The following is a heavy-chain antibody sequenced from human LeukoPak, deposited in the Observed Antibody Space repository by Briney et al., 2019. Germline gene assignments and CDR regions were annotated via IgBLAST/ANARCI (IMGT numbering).Heavy chain of an antibody. Sequence: SETLSLTCTVSGGSISSSSYYWGWIRQPPGKGLEWIGSNSGSTYYNPSLKSRVTISVDMSKNQFSLKLGSVTAADTAVYYCARESSGTYYNPLGYMDVWGKGTTVTVSS. V-gene: IGHV4-39*02. CDR1: GGSISSSSYY. CDR3: ARESSGTYYNPLGYMDV. CDR2: NSGST. D-gene: IGHD3-10*01. J-gene: IGHJ6*03.